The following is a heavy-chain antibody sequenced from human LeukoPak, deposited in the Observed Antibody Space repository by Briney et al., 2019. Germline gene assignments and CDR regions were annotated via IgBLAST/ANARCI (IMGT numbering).Heavy chain of an antibody. CDR3: AKDIYSGSYILPGGVLFDY. CDR1: GFTFDDYV. CDR2: ISGDGSST. J-gene: IGHJ4*02. D-gene: IGHD1-26*01. Sequence: QPGGSLRLSCAASGFTFDDYVLHWVRQAPGKGLEWVSLISGDGSSTYYADSVKGRFTISRDNSKNSLYLQMNSLRTEDTAFYYCAKDIYSGSYILPGGVLFDYWGQGTLVTVSS. V-gene: IGHV3-43*02.